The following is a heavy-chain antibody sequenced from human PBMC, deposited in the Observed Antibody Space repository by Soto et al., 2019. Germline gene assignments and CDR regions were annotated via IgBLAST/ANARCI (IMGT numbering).Heavy chain of an antibody. D-gene: IGHD6-19*01. J-gene: IGHJ5*02. Sequence: QVQLVQSGAEVKKPGASVKVSCKASGYTFTHYGVTWVRQAPGQGLEWMGWINVYNGNTNYAQNLQGRVTMTTDTSASTAYMELRSLRSDDTAVYYCAREVVSSGYYFFRFDPWGQGTLVTVSS. CDR1: GYTFTHYG. CDR2: INVYNGNT. V-gene: IGHV1-18*01. CDR3: AREVVSSGYYFFRFDP.